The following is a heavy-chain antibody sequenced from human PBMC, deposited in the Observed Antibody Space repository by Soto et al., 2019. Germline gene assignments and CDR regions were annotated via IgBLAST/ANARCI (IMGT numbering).Heavy chain of an antibody. CDR3: ARGRYGDY. CDR2: ISAHNDNT. D-gene: IGHD1-1*01. CDR1: GYAFTTYG. J-gene: IGHJ4*02. V-gene: IGHV1-18*01. Sequence: QVHLVQSGAEVKKPGASVKVSCKGSGYAFTTYGITLLRQAPGQGLEWMGWISAHNDNTNYAQKLQCRVTVTRDTSTSTAYMELRRLRYDDTAVYYCARGRYGDYWGQGALVTVSS.